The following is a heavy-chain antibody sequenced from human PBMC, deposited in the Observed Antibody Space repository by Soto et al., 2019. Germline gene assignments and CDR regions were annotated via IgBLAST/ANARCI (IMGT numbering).Heavy chain of an antibody. CDR2: IIPIFGTA. D-gene: IGHD6-13*01. V-gene: IGHV1-69*13. Sequence: SVKVSCKASGGTFSSYAISWVRHAPGQGLEWMGGIIPIFGTANYAQKFQGRVTITADESTSTAYMELSSLRSEDTAVYYCARDDSGEVAAAPNYYYGMDVWGQGTTVTVSS. CDR1: GGTFSSYA. CDR3: ARDDSGEVAAAPNYYYGMDV. J-gene: IGHJ6*02.